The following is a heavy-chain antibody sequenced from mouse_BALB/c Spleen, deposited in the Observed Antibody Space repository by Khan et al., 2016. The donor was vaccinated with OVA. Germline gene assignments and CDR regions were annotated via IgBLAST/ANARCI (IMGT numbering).Heavy chain of an antibody. CDR2: IWSAGST. Sequence: QVQLKQSGPGLVQPSQSLSITCTVSGFSLTNYSLHWVRQSPGKGLEWLGVIWSAGSTDYNEAFISRLTIRKDNSRSHVFFKMNSLQPNDTAIYYCARRGYDYGRGALFAYWGQGTLVTVAA. CDR1: GFSLTNYS. D-gene: IGHD2-4*01. V-gene: IGHV2-2*02. J-gene: IGHJ3*01. CDR3: ARRGYDYGRGALFAY.